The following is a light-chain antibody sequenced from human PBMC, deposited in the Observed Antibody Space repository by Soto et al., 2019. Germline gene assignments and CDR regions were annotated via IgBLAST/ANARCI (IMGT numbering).Light chain of an antibody. Sequence: EIVMTQSPATLSVSPGERATLSCRASQSVSSNLACYQQKPGQAPRLLIYDASTRATGIPARFSGSGSGSEFTLIISSLQSEDFAVYYCRQYNNWPPLTFGGGTKVEIK. CDR2: DAS. V-gene: IGKV3-15*01. CDR3: RQYNNWPPLT. CDR1: QSVSSN. J-gene: IGKJ4*01.